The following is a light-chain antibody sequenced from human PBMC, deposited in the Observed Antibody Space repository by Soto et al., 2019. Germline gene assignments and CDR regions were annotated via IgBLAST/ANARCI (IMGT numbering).Light chain of an antibody. CDR2: DAS. Sequence: VLTQSPGTLSLSPGEGATLSCRASQSVTSSNLAWYQQKPGQAPRLLIYDASIRASGIPDRFSGSGSGTDFILTISRLEPEDFAAYYCQQYGASPVTFGQGTKLEIK. J-gene: IGKJ2*01. CDR3: QQYGASPVT. V-gene: IGKV3-20*01. CDR1: QSVTSSN.